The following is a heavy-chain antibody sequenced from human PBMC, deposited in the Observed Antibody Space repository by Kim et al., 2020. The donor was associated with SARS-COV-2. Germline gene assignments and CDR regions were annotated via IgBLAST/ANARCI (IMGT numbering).Heavy chain of an antibody. CDR1: GGSINSYY. CDR3: STGRGFNYGSGSFDY. D-gene: IGHD3-10*01. CDR2: IYYSGST. J-gene: IGHJ4*02. Sequence: SETLSLTCTASGGSINSYYWSWIRQPPGKGLEWIGYIYYSGSTNYNPSLKSRVTISVDNSKNHFLLKLSSVTAADTAAFYCSTGRGFNYGSGSFDYCGQG. V-gene: IGHV4-59*01.